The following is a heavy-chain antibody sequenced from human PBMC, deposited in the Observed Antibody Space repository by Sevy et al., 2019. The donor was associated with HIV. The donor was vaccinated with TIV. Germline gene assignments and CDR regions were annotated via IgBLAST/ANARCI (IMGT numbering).Heavy chain of an antibody. Sequence: SETLSLTCTVSGGSISSGDYYWSWIRQPPGKGLEWIGYIYYSGSTYYNPSLKSRVTISVDTSKNQFSLKLSFVTAADTAVYYCARVPGYYDFWSGYYRKGPVDYWGQGTLVTVSS. CDR1: GGSISSGDYY. V-gene: IGHV4-30-4*01. CDR3: ARVPGYYDFWSGYYRKGPVDY. D-gene: IGHD3-3*01. J-gene: IGHJ4*02. CDR2: IYYSGST.